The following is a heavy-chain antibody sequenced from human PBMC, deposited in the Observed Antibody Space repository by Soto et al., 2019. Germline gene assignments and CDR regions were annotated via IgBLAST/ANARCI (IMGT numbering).Heavy chain of an antibody. D-gene: IGHD4-4*01. J-gene: IGHJ4*02. Sequence: GGSLRLSCVVSGFTFSSYNMNWVRQAPGKGLEWVTYISGSGSTIYYADSVKGRFTISRDNVKNSLYLQMNSLRDEDTAVYYCARSKYIDYWGQGTLVTVSS. CDR2: ISGSGSTI. V-gene: IGHV3-48*02. CDR1: GFTFSSYN. CDR3: ARSKYIDY.